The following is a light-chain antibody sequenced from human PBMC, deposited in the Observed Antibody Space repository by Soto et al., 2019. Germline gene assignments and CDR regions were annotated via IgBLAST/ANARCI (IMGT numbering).Light chain of an antibody. V-gene: IGKV3-20*01. CDR3: QHYDGSPRT. CDR2: GVF. J-gene: IGKJ2*01. Sequence: ETALTQSPGTVSLSPGDIATLSCTTSQTVNSDCSAWYQQKPGQAPRLLIYGVFNRATGIPDRFSGRGSGTYFPLTISALEPEDSAVYYCQHYDGSPRTFGQGTKLEI. CDR1: QTVNSDC.